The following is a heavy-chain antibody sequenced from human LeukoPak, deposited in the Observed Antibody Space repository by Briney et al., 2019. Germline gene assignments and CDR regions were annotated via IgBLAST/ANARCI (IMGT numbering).Heavy chain of an antibody. D-gene: IGHD2/OR15-2a*01. J-gene: IGHJ3*02. CDR3: ARADVLQYFNSPYVFDI. CDR1: GGSVNNYY. CDR2: IYYTGST. Sequence: SETLSLTCTVSGGSVNNYYWSWIRQPPGKGLEWIGYIYYTGSTNYNPSLKSQVTISVDPSKNQFSLKLSYVTAADTAVYFCARADVLQYFNSPYVFDIWGQGTTVTVSS. V-gene: IGHV4-59*02.